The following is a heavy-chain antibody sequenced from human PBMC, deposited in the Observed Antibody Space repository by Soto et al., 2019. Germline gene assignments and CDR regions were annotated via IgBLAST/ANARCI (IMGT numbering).Heavy chain of an antibody. Sequence: QVQLQQWGAGLLKPSETLSLTCAVYGGSFSGYYWTWIRQPPGTGLEWIGEINHSGSTNYNPSLKSRVTTAVNTSKIQFSLKLTSVTAADTAVYYCGRNKITGVFDYWGQGTLVTVSS. V-gene: IGHV4-34*01. CDR1: GGSFSGYY. CDR3: GRNKITGVFDY. CDR2: INHSGST. J-gene: IGHJ4*02. D-gene: IGHD2-8*02.